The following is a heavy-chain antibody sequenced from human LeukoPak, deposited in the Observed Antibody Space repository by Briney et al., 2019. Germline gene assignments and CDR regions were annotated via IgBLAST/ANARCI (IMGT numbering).Heavy chain of an antibody. CDR1: GYTFTSYG. J-gene: IGHJ6*02. CDR2: ISCYDGNT. CDR3: ARVPAKLRSVTNWWSLLVDYYYYGMDV. D-gene: IGHD2-8*02. Sequence: ASVKVSCKASGYTFTSYGISWVRQAPGQGLEWMGWISCYDGNTNYAQKFQGRVTMTTDTSTSTAYMELRSLRSEDTAVYYCARVPAKLRSVTNWWSLLVDYYYYGMDVWGQGTTVTFSS. V-gene: IGHV1-18*01.